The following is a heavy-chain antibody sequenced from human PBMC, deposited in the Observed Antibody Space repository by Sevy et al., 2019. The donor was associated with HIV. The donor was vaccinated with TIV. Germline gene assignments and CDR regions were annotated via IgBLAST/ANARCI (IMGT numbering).Heavy chain of an antibody. Sequence: GESLKISCKVSGYTLTELSMHWVRQAPGKGLEWMGGFDPEDGETIYAQKFQGRVTMTEDTSTDTAYMELSSLRSEDTAVYYCATGVGATTLFDIWGQGTMVTVSS. V-gene: IGHV1-24*01. CDR2: FDPEDGET. CDR1: GYTLTELS. J-gene: IGHJ3*02. CDR3: ATGVGATTLFDI. D-gene: IGHD1-26*01.